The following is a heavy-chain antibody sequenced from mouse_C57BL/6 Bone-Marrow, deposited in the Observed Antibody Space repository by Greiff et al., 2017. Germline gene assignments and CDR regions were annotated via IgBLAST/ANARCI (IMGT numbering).Heavy chain of an antibody. J-gene: IGHJ3*01. CDR2: IHPNSGST. Sequence: VQLQQPGAELVKPGASVKLSCKASGYTFTSYWMHWVKQRPGQGLEWIGMIHPNSGSTNYNEKFKSKATLTVDKSSSTAYMQLSSLTSEDSAVYYCARSRIYDGYYAWFAYWGQGTLVTVS. CDR3: ARSRIYDGYYAWFAY. D-gene: IGHD2-3*01. V-gene: IGHV1-64*01. CDR1: GYTFTSYW.